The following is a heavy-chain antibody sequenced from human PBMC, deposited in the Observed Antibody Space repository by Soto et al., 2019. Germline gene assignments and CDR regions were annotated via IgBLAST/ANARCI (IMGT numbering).Heavy chain of an antibody. Sequence: QVQLVESGGGVVQPGRSLRLSCAASGFTFSSYDMHWVRQAPGKGLEWVAIISYDGSIKDYADSVKGRFTISRDNSKNSLYLQMNSLRAEDAAVYHCAKEIAATGMVILDYWGQATQFTVSS. V-gene: IGHV3-30*18. CDR1: GFTFSSYD. CDR2: ISYDGSIK. D-gene: IGHD2-21*01. CDR3: AKEIAATGMVILDY. J-gene: IGHJ4*02.